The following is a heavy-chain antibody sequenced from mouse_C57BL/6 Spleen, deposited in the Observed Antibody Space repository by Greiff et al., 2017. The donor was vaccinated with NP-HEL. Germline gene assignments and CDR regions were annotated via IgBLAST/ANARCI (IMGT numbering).Heavy chain of an antibody. V-gene: IGHV3-6*01. D-gene: IGHD1-1*01. CDR3: ARDLYGSSLYWYFDV. Sequence: EVKVEESGPGLVKPSQSLSLTCSVTGYSITSGYYWNWIRQFPGNKLEWMGYISYDGSNNYNPSLKNRISITRDTSKNQFFLKVNSVTTEDTATYYCARDLYGSSLYWYFDVWGTGTTVTVSS. CDR1: GYSITSGYY. J-gene: IGHJ1*03. CDR2: ISYDGSN.